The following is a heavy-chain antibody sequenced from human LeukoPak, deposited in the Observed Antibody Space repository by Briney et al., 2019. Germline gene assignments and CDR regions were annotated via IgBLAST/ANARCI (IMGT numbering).Heavy chain of an antibody. CDR3: ARHLLRGQNFDY. V-gene: IGHV3-7*01. J-gene: IGHJ4*02. CDR1: GFTFSDSW. Sequence: GGSLRLSCGTSGFTFSDSWMSWFRQAPGQGLEWVASIKDDGSDKYYLDSVRGRFTIPRDNAEDSLYLQLDDLRAEDTAVFYCARHLLRGQNFDYWGQGTLVTVSS. CDR2: IKDDGSDK.